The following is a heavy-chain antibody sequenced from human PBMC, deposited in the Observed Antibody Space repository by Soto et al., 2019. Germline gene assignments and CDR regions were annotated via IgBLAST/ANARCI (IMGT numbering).Heavy chain of an antibody. CDR3: TRSIPGTTSSDD. V-gene: IGHV3-72*01. D-gene: IGHD1-7*01. CDR1: GFTFSDYY. CDR2: SRDKGNSYST. J-gene: IGHJ4*02. Sequence: EVQLVESGGGLVQPGGSLRLSCAGSGFTFSDYYIDWVRQAPGTGLEWVGRSRDKGNSYSTDYAASVKGRFTVSRDASKSSMYLQMNSLKTDDTALYYCTRSIPGTTSSDDWGQGTLVTFSS.